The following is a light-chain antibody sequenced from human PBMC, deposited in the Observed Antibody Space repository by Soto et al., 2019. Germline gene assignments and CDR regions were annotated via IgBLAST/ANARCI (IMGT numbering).Light chain of an antibody. CDR2: GAS. CDR1: QSITSNN. CDR3: QQYGSPALS. Sequence: EIVLTQSPGTLSLSPGERATLSCRAAQSITSNNLAWYQQRPGQGPRLLIYGASTRATGIPDRFSGSGSGTDFTLTITRVEPEDFAMYYCQQYGSPALSFGGGTKVEI. V-gene: IGKV3-20*01. J-gene: IGKJ4*01.